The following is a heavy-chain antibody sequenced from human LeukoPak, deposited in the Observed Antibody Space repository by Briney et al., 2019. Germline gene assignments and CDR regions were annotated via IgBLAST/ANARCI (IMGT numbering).Heavy chain of an antibody. V-gene: IGHV3-7*01. CDR1: GFTFSSYW. CDR2: IKQDGSEK. D-gene: IGHD6-6*01. J-gene: IGHJ4*02. CDR3: GRDRLYSSSSY. Sequence: GGSLRLSCAASGFTFSSYWMTWVRQAPGKGLEWVANIKQDGSEKYYVDSVEGRFTISRDNAKNSLYLQMNSLRAEDTAVYYCGRDRLYSSSSYWGQGTLVTVSS.